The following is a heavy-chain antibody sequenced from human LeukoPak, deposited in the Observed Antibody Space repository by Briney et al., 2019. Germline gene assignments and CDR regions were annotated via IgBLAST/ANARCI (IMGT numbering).Heavy chain of an antibody. D-gene: IGHD3-3*01. CDR3: ARPPLEWLFSDYYYGMDV. CDR2: INPNSGGT. J-gene: IGHJ6*02. V-gene: IGHV1-2*02. CDR1: GYTFTGYY. Sequence: ASVKVSCKASGYTFTGYYMHWVRQAPGQRLEWMGWINPNSGGTNYAQKSQGRVTMTRDTSISTAYMELSRLRSDDTAVYYCARPPLEWLFSDYYYGMDVWGQGSTVTVSS.